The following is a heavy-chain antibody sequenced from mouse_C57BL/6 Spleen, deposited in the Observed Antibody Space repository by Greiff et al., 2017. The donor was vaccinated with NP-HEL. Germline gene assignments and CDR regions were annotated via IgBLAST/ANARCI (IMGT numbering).Heavy chain of an antibody. Sequence: QVQLQQPGAELVRPGTSVKLSCKASGYTFTSYWMHWVKQRPGQGLEWIGVIDPSDSYTNYNQKFKGKATLTVDTSSSTAYMQLSSLTSEDSAVYYGARRYYDSRGYFDVWGTGTTVTVSS. D-gene: IGHD1-1*01. CDR3: ARRYYDSRGYFDV. CDR1: GYTFTSYW. V-gene: IGHV1-59*01. CDR2: IDPSDSYT. J-gene: IGHJ1*03.